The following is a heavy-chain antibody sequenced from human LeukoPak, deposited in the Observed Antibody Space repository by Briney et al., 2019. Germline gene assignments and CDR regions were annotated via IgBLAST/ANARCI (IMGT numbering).Heavy chain of an antibody. J-gene: IGHJ1*01. Sequence: PSETLSLTCSVSGVSISSSNYYWGWIRQPPGKGLEWIGSIYHSGSTYNNPSLKSRVTMSVDTSRNQFSLKLSSVTAADTAVYYCARLLYSYGYWWSQGTLVTVSS. V-gene: IGHV4-39*01. CDR3: ARLLYSYGYW. CDR1: GVSISSSNYY. CDR2: IYHSGST. D-gene: IGHD5-18*01.